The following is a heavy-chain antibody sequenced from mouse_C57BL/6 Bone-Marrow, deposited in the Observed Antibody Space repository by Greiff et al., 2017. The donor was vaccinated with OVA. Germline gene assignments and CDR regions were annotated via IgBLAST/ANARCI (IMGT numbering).Heavy chain of an antibody. CDR3: ARGAFYYYGRSPFEG. Sequence: QVQLQQPGAELVKPGASVKLSCKASGYTFPSYWMPWVKQRPGRGLEWIGRIDPNSGGTKYNEKFKSKATLTVDNPSSTAYMQLSSLTSEDSAVYYCARGAFYYYGRSPFEGWGTGTTVTVSS. D-gene: IGHD1-1*01. CDR2: IDPNSGGT. V-gene: IGHV1-72*01. CDR1: GYTFPSYW. J-gene: IGHJ1*03.